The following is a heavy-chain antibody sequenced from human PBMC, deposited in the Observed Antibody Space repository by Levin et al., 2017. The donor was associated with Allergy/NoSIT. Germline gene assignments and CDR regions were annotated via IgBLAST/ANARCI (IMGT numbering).Heavy chain of an antibody. CDR2: ISSSSSYI. J-gene: IGHJ4*02. Sequence: GGSLRLSCAASGFTFSSYSMNWVRQAPGKGLEWVSSISSSSSYIYYADSVKGRFTISRDNAKNSLYLQMNSLRAEDTAVYYCARAPTMEWHIDYWGQGTLVTVSS. D-gene: IGHD3-3*01. CDR3: ARAPTMEWHIDY. V-gene: IGHV3-21*01. CDR1: GFTFSSYS.